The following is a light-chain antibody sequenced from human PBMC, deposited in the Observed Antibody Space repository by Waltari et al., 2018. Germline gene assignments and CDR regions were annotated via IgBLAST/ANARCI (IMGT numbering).Light chain of an antibody. J-gene: IGLJ1*01. CDR2: DNN. CDR1: SSHIGKNY. V-gene: IGLV1-51*01. Sequence: QSVLTQPPSVSAAPGQKVTISGSGSSSHIGKNYVSWYQQLPGTAPKLLIYDNNKRPSGIPDRFSGSNSGTSATLGITGLQTGDEADYYCGTWDSSLSAYVFGTGTKVTVL. CDR3: GTWDSSLSAYV.